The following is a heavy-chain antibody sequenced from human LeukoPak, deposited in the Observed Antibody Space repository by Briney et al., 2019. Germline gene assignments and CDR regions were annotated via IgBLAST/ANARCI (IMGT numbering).Heavy chain of an antibody. CDR3: ARDLFARHLGYGDYGY. J-gene: IGHJ4*02. CDR1: GFTFSDYY. D-gene: IGHD4-17*01. CDR2: ISSIGSPI. Sequence: GRSLRLSCAPYGFTFSDYYMSWIRQAPGKGLEWVSYISSIGSPIYDADSVKGRFTISRDNDKNSLYLQMNSLRAEDTAVYYCARDLFARHLGYGDYGYWGQGTLVTVSS. V-gene: IGHV3-11*04.